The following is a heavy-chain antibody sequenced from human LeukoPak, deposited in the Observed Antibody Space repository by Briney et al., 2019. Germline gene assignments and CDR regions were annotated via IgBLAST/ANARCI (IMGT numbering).Heavy chain of an antibody. D-gene: IGHD6-19*01. CDR3: AREDGNSKWLSVYGMDV. CDR2: ISGSGGST. V-gene: IGHV3-23*01. CDR1: GFTFSSYA. J-gene: IGHJ6*02. Sequence: GSLRLSCAASGFTFSSYAMSWVRQAPGKGLEWVSAISGSGGSTYYADSVKGRFTISRDNSKNTLYLQMNSLRAEDTAVYYCAREDGNSKWLSVYGMDVWGQGTTVTVSS.